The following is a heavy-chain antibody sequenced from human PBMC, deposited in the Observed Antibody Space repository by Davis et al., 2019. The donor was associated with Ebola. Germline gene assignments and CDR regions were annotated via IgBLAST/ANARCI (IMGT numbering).Heavy chain of an antibody. CDR1: GGSFSGYY. Sequence: MPSETLSLTCAVYGGSFSGYYWSWIRQPPGKGLEWIGEINHSGSTNYNPSLKSRVTISVDTSKNQFSLKLSSVTAADTAVYYCARGANLWSGYYKGYNWFDPWGQGTLVTVSS. V-gene: IGHV4-34*01. CDR2: INHSGST. CDR3: ARGANLWSGYYKGYNWFDP. D-gene: IGHD3-3*01. J-gene: IGHJ5*02.